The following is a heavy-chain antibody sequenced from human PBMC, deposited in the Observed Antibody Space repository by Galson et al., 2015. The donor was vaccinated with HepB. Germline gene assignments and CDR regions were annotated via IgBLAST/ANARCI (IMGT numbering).Heavy chain of an antibody. D-gene: IGHD5-24*01. CDR2: ISSNGGST. V-gene: IGHV3-64D*06. Sequence: SLRLSCAASGFTFSSYAMHWVRQAPGKGLEYVSAISSNGGSTYYADSVKGRFTISRDNSKNTLYLQMSSLRAEDTAVYYCVMGGWMATITDYYYYMDVWGKGTTVTVSS. CDR3: VMGGWMATITDYYYYMDV. J-gene: IGHJ6*03. CDR1: GFTFSSYA.